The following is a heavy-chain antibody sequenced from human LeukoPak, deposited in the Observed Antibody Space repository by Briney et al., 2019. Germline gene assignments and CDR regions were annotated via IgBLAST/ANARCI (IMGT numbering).Heavy chain of an antibody. CDR1: GGSISSHY. CDR3: ARAPNPNFFDD. V-gene: IGHV4-59*11. CDR2: IFYSGTT. Sequence: SETLSLTCTVSGGSISSHYWSWIRQAPGKGLEWIGHIFYSGTTNYNPSLQSRVNILIDTSRTHFSLRLNSVTAADTAVYYCARAPNPNFFDDWGQGTLVTVSS. J-gene: IGHJ4*02.